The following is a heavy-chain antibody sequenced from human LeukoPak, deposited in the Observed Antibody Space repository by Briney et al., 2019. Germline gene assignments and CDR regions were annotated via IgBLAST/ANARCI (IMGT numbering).Heavy chain of an antibody. D-gene: IGHD3-10*01. J-gene: IGHJ4*02. CDR1: GFPFSATA. Sequence: PGGSLRLSCAASGFPFSATAMNWVRQAPGKGLEWISYITSSGDGTYYADSVKGRFTISRDNARKSVFLQMNSLRPEDTAVYYCARDKRWFGELDFWGQGTLVTVSS. CDR2: ITSSGDGT. CDR3: ARDKRWFGELDF. V-gene: IGHV3-48*03.